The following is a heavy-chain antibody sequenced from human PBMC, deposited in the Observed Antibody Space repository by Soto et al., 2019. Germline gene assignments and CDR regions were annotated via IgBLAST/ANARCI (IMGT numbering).Heavy chain of an antibody. CDR3: ARLVVIGYCSSTSCYRDYIDY. D-gene: IGHD2-2*01. V-gene: IGHV4-34*01. CDR2: INHSGST. CDR1: GGSFSGYY. J-gene: IGHJ4*02. Sequence: SETLSLTCAVYGGSFSGYYWSWIRQPPGKGLEWIGEINHSGSTNYNPSLKSRVTISVDTSKNQFSLKLSSVTAADTAVYYCARLVVIGYCSSTSCYRDYIDYWGQGTLVTVSS.